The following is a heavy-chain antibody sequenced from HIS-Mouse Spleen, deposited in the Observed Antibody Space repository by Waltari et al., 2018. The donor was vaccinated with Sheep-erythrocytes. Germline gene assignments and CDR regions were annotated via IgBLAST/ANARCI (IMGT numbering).Heavy chain of an antibody. V-gene: IGHV3-21*01. CDR2: ISSSSSYK. Sequence: EVQLVESGGGLVKPGGSLRLSCAASGFTFSSYSMNWVRQAPGKGLGGVSSISSSSSYKYYADSVKGRFTISRDNAKNSLYLQMNSLRAEDTAVYYCARVASGATFDYWGQGTLVTVSS. CDR1: GFTFSSYS. J-gene: IGHJ4*02. D-gene: IGHD1-26*01. CDR3: ARVASGATFDY.